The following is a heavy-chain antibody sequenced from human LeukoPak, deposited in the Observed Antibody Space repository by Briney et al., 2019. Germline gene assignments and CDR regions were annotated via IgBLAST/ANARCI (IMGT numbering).Heavy chain of an antibody. V-gene: IGHV1-18*01. D-gene: IGHD6-6*01. CDR2: ISAYNGET. J-gene: IGHJ4*02. CDR3: ARIADRHLDYFFDY. CDR1: GYTFSNFG. Sequence: ASVKVSCKSSGYTFSNFGFTWVRQAPGQGLEWMGWISAYNGETKFAQKLQGRVTTTTDTSASTAYMELRSLRSDDTAVYYCARIADRHLDYFFDYWGQGTLVTVS.